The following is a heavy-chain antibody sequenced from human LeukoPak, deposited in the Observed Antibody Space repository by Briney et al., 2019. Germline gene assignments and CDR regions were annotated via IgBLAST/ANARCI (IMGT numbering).Heavy chain of an antibody. CDR3: ARARPLDYGGPFDI. D-gene: IGHD4-23*01. V-gene: IGHV3-7*03. J-gene: IGHJ3*02. CDR2: IKQDGSEK. Sequence: GGSLRLSCAASEFTFTNYWMSWVRQAPGKGLEWVANIKQDGSEKYYVDSVKGRFTISRDNTKNSLCLQMNSLTAEDTAVYYCARARPLDYGGPFDIWGQGTMVTVSS. CDR1: EFTFTNYW.